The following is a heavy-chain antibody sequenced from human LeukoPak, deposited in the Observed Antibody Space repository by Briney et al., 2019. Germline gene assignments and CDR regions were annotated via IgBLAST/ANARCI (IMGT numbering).Heavy chain of an antibody. CDR1: GGSISSYY. Sequence: SGPTLVKPSETLSLTCTVSGGSISSYYWSWIRQPPGKGLEWIGYIYYRGSTNYNPSLKSRVTISVDTSKNQFSLKLSSATAADTAVYYCARESADGYYDSSGYYFRVFGYFDYWGQGTLVTVSS. D-gene: IGHD3-22*01. J-gene: IGHJ4*02. CDR3: ARESADGYYDSSGYYFRVFGYFDY. V-gene: IGHV4-59*01. CDR2: IYYRGST.